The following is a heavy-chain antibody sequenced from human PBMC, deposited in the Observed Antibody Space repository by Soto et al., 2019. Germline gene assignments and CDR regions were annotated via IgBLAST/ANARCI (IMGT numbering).Heavy chain of an antibody. Sequence: QLQLQESGPGLVKPSETLSLTCTVSGGSTNACCNYWAWVRQPPGKGLEWIANIYYKGSIYYNPXXRSRATTSVDXXKXQXXLRLSSVTAADTAVYYCARHVARFGDLPHDYGLDVWGQGTTVTVSS. CDR2: IYYKGSI. D-gene: IGHD3-10*01. CDR1: GGSTNACCNY. J-gene: IGHJ6*02. V-gene: IGHV4-39*01. CDR3: ARHVARFGDLPHDYGLDV.